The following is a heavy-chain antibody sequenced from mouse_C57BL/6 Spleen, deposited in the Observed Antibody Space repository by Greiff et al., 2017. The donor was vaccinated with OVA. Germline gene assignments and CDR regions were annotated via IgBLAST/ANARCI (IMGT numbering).Heavy chain of an antibody. V-gene: IGHV1-18*01. J-gene: IGHJ3*01. CDR3: ARLDDGYYVAWFAY. D-gene: IGHD2-3*01. Sequence: VQLQQSGPELVKPGASVKIPCKASGYTFTDYNMDWVKQSHGKSLEWIGDINPNNGGTIYNQKFKGKATLTVDKSSSTAYMELRSLTSEDTAVYYCARLDDGYYVAWFAYWGQGTLVTVSA. CDR2: INPNNGGT. CDR1: GYTFTDYN.